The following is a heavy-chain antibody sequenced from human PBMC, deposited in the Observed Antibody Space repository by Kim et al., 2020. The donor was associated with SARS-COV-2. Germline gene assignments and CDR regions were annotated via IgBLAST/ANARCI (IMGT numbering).Heavy chain of an antibody. J-gene: IGHJ4*02. CDR3: ARGGDYGDYPSYFDY. Sequence: GGSLRLSCAASGFTFSSYEMNWVRQAPGKGLEWVSYISSSGSTIYYADSVKGRFTISRDNAKNSLYLQMNSLRAEDTAVYYCARGGDYGDYPSYFDYWGQGTLVTVSS. CDR2: ISSSGSTI. CDR1: GFTFSSYE. D-gene: IGHD4-17*01. V-gene: IGHV3-48*03.